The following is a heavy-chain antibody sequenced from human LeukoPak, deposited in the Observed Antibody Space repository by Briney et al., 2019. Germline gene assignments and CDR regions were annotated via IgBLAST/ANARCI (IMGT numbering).Heavy chain of an antibody. Sequence: GGSLRLSCAASGFTFSSYAMSWVRQAPGKGLEWVSAISGSGGSIYYADSVKGRFTISRDNAKNSLYLQMNSLRAEDTAVYYCARGTPPTDDAFDIWGQGTMVTVSS. V-gene: IGHV3-23*01. J-gene: IGHJ3*02. CDR1: GFTFSSYA. CDR2: ISGSGGSI. D-gene: IGHD4-17*01. CDR3: ARGTPPTDDAFDI.